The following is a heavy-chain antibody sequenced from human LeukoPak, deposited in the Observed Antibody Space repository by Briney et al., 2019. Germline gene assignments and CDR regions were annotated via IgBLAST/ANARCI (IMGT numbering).Heavy chain of an antibody. CDR2: IIPILGIA. CDR3: ARDGETTVTGAYYYYGMDV. Sequence: SVKVSCKASGGTFSSYAISWVRQAPGQGLEWMGRIIPILGIANYAQEFQGRVTITADKSTSTAYMELSSLRSEDTAVYYCARDGETTVTGAYYYYGMDVWGQGTTVTVSS. D-gene: IGHD4-11*01. CDR1: GGTFSSYA. V-gene: IGHV1-69*04. J-gene: IGHJ6*02.